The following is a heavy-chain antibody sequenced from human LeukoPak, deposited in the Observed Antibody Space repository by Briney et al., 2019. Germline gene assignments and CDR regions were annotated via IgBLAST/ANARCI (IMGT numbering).Heavy chain of an antibody. CDR1: GYTFTDYY. Sequence: GASVKVSCKASGYTFTDYYMHWVQQAPGKGLEWMGRVDPEDGETIYAEKFQGRVTITADTSTDTAYMELSSLRSEDTAVYYCATGPDSSGYYWGQGTLVTVSS. V-gene: IGHV1-69-2*01. CDR2: VDPEDGET. CDR3: ATGPDSSGYY. J-gene: IGHJ4*02. D-gene: IGHD3-22*01.